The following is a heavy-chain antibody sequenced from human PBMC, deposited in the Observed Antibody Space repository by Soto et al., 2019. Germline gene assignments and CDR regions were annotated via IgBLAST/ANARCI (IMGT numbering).Heavy chain of an antibody. V-gene: IGHV1-46*03. Sequence: ASVKVSCKASGYTFTSYYMHWVRQAPGQGLEWMGIINPSGGSTSYAQKFQGRVTMTRDTSTSTVYMELSSLRSEDTAVYYCARGRWLQLLYYYYGMDVWGQGTTVTV. CDR2: INPSGGST. CDR3: ARGRWLQLLYYYYGMDV. J-gene: IGHJ6*02. CDR1: GYTFTSYY. D-gene: IGHD5-12*01.